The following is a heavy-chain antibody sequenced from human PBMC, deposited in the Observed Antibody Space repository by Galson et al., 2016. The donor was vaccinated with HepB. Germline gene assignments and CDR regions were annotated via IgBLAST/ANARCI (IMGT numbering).Heavy chain of an antibody. J-gene: IGHJ6*02. CDR3: ARADVVVPATIRLGYYYGMDV. CDR1: GGSISSGGYF. Sequence: TLSLTCTVSGGSISSGGYFWSWIRQHPGKGLEWIGYIYYSGSTYYNPSLESRVTISVDTSKNQFSLKLSSVTAADTAVYYSARADVVVPATIRLGYYYGMDVWGQGTTVTVSS. CDR2: IYYSGST. D-gene: IGHD2-2*02. V-gene: IGHV4-31*03.